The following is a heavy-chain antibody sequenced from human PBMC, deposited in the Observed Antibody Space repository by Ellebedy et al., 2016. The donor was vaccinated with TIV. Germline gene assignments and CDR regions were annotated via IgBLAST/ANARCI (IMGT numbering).Heavy chain of an antibody. J-gene: IGHJ4*02. Sequence: ASVKVSXKASGYTFINYPITWVRQAPGQGLEWMGWISTYNGNTNYAQKLQGRVTLTTDTSTSTTYMELRSLRSDDTAVYYCARGETITMVRGVIFYWGQGTLVTVSS. CDR3: ARGETITMVRGVIFY. CDR1: GYTFINYP. D-gene: IGHD3-10*01. V-gene: IGHV1-18*01. CDR2: ISTYNGNT.